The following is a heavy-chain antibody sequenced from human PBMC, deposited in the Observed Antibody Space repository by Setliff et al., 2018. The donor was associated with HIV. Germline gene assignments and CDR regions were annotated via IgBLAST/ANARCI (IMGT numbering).Heavy chain of an antibody. V-gene: IGHV1-2*02. Sequence: GASVKVSCKASGYIFTGYYIHWIRQAPGQGLECVGWINPNSGGTNYAQKFQGRVTMTRDTSISTYYMELSSLTSDDTAVYYCARQATKSFFDYWGQGALVTVSS. CDR1: GYIFTGYY. J-gene: IGHJ4*02. CDR3: ARQATKSFFDY. CDR2: INPNSGGT. D-gene: IGHD1-26*01.